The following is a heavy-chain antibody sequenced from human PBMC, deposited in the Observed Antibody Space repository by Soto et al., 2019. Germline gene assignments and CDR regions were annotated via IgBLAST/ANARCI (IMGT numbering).Heavy chain of an antibody. D-gene: IGHD6-6*01. V-gene: IGHV1-69*01. CDR1: GGTFSSYA. CDR3: ARDPGSSSPYCYYGMDV. Sequence: QVQLVQSGAEVKKPGSSVKVSCKASGGTFSSYAISWVRQAPGQGLAWMGGIIPIFGTANYAQKFQGRVTITADESTSTAYRELSSLRSEDTAVYYCARDPGSSSPYCYYGMDVWGQGTTVTVSS. CDR2: IIPIFGTA. J-gene: IGHJ6*02.